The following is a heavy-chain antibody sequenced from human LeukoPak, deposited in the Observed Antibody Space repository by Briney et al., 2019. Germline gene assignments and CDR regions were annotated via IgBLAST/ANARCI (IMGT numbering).Heavy chain of an antibody. J-gene: IGHJ5*02. CDR2: IYYSGGT. Sequence: SETLSLTCTVSGGSISSYYWSWIRQPPGKGLEWIGYIYYSGGTNYNPSLKSRVTISVDTSKNQFSLKLSSVTAADTAVYYCATTGGLRNWFDPWGQGTLVTVSS. CDR3: ATTGGLRNWFDP. D-gene: IGHD5-12*01. V-gene: IGHV4-59*08. CDR1: GGSISSYY.